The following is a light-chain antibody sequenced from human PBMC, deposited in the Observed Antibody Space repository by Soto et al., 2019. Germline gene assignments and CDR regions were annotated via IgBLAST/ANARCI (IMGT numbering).Light chain of an antibody. CDR1: QSVSSSY. J-gene: IGKJ2*01. V-gene: IGKV3-20*01. Sequence: ESVLTQSPGTLSLSPGERATLSCRASQSVSSSYLAWYQQKPGQAPRLLIYGASSRATGIPDRFSGSGSGTDFPLTISSLEPEGFAVYDWQQYGSSTEYTFGQVTKLEIK. CDR3: QQYGSSTEYT. CDR2: GAS.